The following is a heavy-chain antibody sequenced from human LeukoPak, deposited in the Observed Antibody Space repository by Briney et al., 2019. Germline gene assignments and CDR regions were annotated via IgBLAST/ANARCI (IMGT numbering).Heavy chain of an antibody. Sequence: ASVKVSCKASGYTFSSYGIIWVRQAPGQGLQWMGWVSPFNGNTDYAPKLQGRVTMTTDTSTTTAYMELRSLTSDDAAVYYCTRRGGSYSHSDFWGQGTLVTVSS. J-gene: IGHJ4*02. CDR2: VSPFNGNT. CDR1: GYTFSSYG. V-gene: IGHV1-18*01. D-gene: IGHD1-26*01. CDR3: TRRGGSYSHSDF.